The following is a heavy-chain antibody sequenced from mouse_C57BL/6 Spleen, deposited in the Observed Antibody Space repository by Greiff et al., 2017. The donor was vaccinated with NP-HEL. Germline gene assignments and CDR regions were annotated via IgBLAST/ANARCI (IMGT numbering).Heavy chain of an antibody. D-gene: IGHD4-1*02. CDR1: GFTFTDYY. Sequence: DVQLQESGGGLVQPGGSLSLSCAASGFTFTDYYMSWVRQPPGKALEWLGFIRNKANGYTTEYSASVKGRFTISRDNSQSILYLQMNALRAEDSATYYCARSSTGTGFAYWGQGTLVTVSA. V-gene: IGHV7-3*01. CDR3: ARSSTGTGFAY. CDR2: IRNKANGYTT. J-gene: IGHJ3*01.